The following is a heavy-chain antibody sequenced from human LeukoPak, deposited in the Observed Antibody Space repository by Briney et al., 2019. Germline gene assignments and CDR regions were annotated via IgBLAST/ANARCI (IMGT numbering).Heavy chain of an antibody. D-gene: IGHD3-10*01. CDR1: GGTFSSYA. CDR3: ARVRDYYGSGSSPLQRHNWFDP. CDR2: IIPIFSTA. J-gene: IGHJ5*02. V-gene: IGHV1-69*13. Sequence: SVTVSCKASGGTFSSYAISWVRQAPGQGLEWMGGIIPIFSTANYAQKFQGRVTITADESTSTAYMELSSLRSEDTAVYYCARVRDYYGSGSSPLQRHNWFDPWGQGTLVTVSS.